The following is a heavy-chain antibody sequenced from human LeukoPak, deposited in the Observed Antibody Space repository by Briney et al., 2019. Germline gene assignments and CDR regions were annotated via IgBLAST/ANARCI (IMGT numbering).Heavy chain of an antibody. CDR3: ARVCSSTSCYLGVRGDY. D-gene: IGHD2-2*01. CDR2: INWNGGST. V-gene: IGHV3-20*04. Sequence: PGGSLRLPCAASGFTFDDYGMSWVRQAPGKGLEWVSGINWNGGSTGYADSVKGRFTISRDNSKNTLYLQMSSLRAEDTAVYYCARVCSSTSCYLGVRGDYWGQGTLVTVSS. CDR1: GFTFDDYG. J-gene: IGHJ4*02.